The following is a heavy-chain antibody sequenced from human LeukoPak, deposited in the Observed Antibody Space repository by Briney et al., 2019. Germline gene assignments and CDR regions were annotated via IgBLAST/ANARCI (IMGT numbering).Heavy chain of an antibody. CDR2: IKQDGSEK. J-gene: IGHJ4*02. Sequence: GGSLRLSCEASGFTFSSYWMSWVRQAPGTGLEWVANIKQDGSEKYYVDSVKGRFTISRDNAKNSLYLQMNSLRVEDTAVYYCASQRWLQSSFDYWGQGSLVTVSS. V-gene: IGHV3-7*01. CDR1: GFTFSSYW. CDR3: ASQRWLQSSFDY. D-gene: IGHD5-24*01.